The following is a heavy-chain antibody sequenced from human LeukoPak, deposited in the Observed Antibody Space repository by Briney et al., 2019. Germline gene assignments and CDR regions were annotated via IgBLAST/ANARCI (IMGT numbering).Heavy chain of an antibody. Sequence: GGSLRLSCAASGFTFSNYAMSGGRQAPGKGRECVSAISDSGDKTDYADSVRGRFTIYRDNSKDTLYLQMNSLAAAATDVYYCARDRVSSGWSTHAFDIWGQGTMVTVSS. CDR2: ISDSGDKT. CDR1: GFTFSNYA. D-gene: IGHD6-19*01. CDR3: ARDRVSSGWSTHAFDI. V-gene: IGHV3-23*01. J-gene: IGHJ3*02.